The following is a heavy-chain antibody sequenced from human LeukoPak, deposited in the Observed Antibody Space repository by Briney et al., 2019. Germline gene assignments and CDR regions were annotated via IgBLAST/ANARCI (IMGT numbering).Heavy chain of an antibody. CDR2: MNPNSGNT. Sequence: ASVKDSCKASGYTFTSYDINWVRQATGQGLEWMGWMNPNSGNTGYAQKFQGRVTMTRNTSISTAYTELSSLRSEDTAVYYCARGLSVAAAGTEFDPWGQGTLVTVSS. J-gene: IGHJ5*02. CDR1: GYTFTSYD. CDR3: ARGLSVAAAGTEFDP. V-gene: IGHV1-8*01. D-gene: IGHD6-13*01.